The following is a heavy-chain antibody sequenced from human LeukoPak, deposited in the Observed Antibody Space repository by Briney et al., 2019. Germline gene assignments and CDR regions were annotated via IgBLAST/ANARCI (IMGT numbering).Heavy chain of an antibody. V-gene: IGHV3-30*18. J-gene: IGHJ4*02. CDR3: AKDLGPYYDILTGPLE. CDR1: GFTFSSYG. CDR2: ISYDGSNK. Sequence: GGSLRLSCAASGFTFSSYGMHWVRQAPGKGLEWVAVISYDGSNKYYADSVKGRFTISRDNSKNTLYLQMNSLRAEDTAVYYCAKDLGPYYDILTGPLEWGQGTLVIVSS. D-gene: IGHD3-9*01.